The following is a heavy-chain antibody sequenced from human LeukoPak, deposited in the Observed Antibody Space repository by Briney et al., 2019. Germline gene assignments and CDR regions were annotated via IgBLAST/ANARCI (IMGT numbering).Heavy chain of an antibody. CDR1: GFTFSSYD. CDR3: ARDRGGSHDAFDI. J-gene: IGHJ3*02. CDR2: IGTAGDT. Sequence: GSLRLSCAASGFTFSSYDMHWVRQATGKGLEWVSAIGTAGDTYYPGSVKGRFTISRDNSKNTLGLQMNSLRAEDTAVYYCARDRGGSHDAFDIWGQGTMVTVSS. D-gene: IGHD1-26*01. V-gene: IGHV3-13*01.